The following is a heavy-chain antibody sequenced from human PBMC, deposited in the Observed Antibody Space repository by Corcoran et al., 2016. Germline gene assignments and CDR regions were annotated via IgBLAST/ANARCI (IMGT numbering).Heavy chain of an antibody. CDR1: GYTFTGYY. V-gene: IGHV1-2*04. D-gene: IGHD2-2*01. Sequence: QVQLVQSGAEVKKPGASVKVSCKASGYTFTGYYMHWVRQAPGQGLEWMGWINPNSGGTNYAQKFQGWVTMTRDTSTSTAYMELSRLRSDDTAVYYWACRCSSTSFSGDAFDICGHGTMVAVSS. J-gene: IGHJ3*02. CDR2: INPNSGGT. CDR3: ACRCSSTSFSGDAFDI.